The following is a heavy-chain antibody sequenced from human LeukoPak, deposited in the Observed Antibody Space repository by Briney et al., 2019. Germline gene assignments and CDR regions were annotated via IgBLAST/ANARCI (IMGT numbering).Heavy chain of an antibody. Sequence: ASVTVSFTASGYTFTIYDINWVRQATGQGLEWMGWMNPNSGNTGYAQKLQGRVTMTTDTSTSTAYMELRSLRSDDTAVYYCARDPFDYWGQGTLVTVSS. CDR3: ARDPFDY. CDR1: GYTFTIYD. CDR2: MNPNSGNT. J-gene: IGHJ4*02. V-gene: IGHV1-8*02.